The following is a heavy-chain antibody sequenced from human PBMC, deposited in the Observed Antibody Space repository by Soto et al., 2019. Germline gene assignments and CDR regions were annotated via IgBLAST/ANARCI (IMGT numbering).Heavy chain of an antibody. Sequence: ESLKRSYKPSVCIFNAYWSASVRQKPGKGLASIGITNPDDSETRFSPSFQGQVTMSTDKSVTTAYLHWSSLKASDTAMYYCALKRLGYCGTTNCFSGFFTDWGQGTQVTVSS. CDR3: ALKRLGYCGTTNCFSGFFTD. V-gene: IGHV5-51*01. CDR2: TNPDDSET. J-gene: IGHJ4*02. CDR1: VCIFNAYW. D-gene: IGHD2-2*01.